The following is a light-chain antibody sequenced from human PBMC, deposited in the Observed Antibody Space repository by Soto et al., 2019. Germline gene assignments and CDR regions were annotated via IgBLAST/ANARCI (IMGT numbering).Light chain of an antibody. CDR1: SSDVGGYNY. J-gene: IGLJ2*01. CDR3: SSYTSSSTLV. V-gene: IGLV2-14*01. CDR2: EVS. Sequence: QSALTQPASVSGSPGQSITISCTGTSSDVGGYNYVSWYQQHPGKALKLMIYEVSNRPAGVSNRFSGSKSGNTASLTISWVQAEDEADYYCSSYTSSSTLVFGGGTKLTVL.